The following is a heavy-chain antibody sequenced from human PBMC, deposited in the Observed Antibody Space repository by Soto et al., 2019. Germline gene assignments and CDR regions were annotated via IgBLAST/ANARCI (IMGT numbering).Heavy chain of an antibody. CDR3: ARDNLESVVAANWWFDP. CDR1: GGTFSSYT. Sequence: QVQLVQSGAEVKKPGSSVKVSCKASGGTFSSYTISWVRQAPGQGLEWMGRIIPILGIANYAQKFQGRVTITADKSTSTAYMELSSLRSEDTAVYYCARDNLESVVAANWWFDPWGQGTLVTVSS. CDR2: IIPILGIA. D-gene: IGHD2-15*01. V-gene: IGHV1-69*08. J-gene: IGHJ5*02.